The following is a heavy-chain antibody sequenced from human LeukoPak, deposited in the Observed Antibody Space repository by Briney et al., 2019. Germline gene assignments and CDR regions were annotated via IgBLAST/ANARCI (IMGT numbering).Heavy chain of an antibody. Sequence: GASVKVSCKASGYTFTGYYMHWVRQAPGQGLEWMGIINPSGGSTSYAQKFQGRVTMTRDMSTSTVYMELSSLRSEDTAVYSCARSPLGPNNWFDPWGQGTLVTVSS. CDR2: INPSGGST. CDR3: ARSPLGPNNWFDP. J-gene: IGHJ5*02. V-gene: IGHV1-46*01. CDR1: GYTFTGYY.